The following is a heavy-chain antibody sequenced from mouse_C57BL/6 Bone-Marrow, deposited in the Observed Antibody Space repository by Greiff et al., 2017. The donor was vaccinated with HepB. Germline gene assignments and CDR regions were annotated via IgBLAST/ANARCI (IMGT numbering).Heavy chain of an antibody. D-gene: IGHD1-1*01. Sequence: VQLQESGPGLVAPSQSLSITCTVSGFSLTSYAISWVRQPPGKGLEWLGVIWTGGGTNYNSALKSRLSISKDNSKSQVVLKMNSLQTDDTARYYCARNRDYGSSGYFDVWGTGTTVTVSS. CDR2: IWTGGGT. CDR1: GFSLTSYA. J-gene: IGHJ1*03. CDR3: ARNRDYGSSGYFDV. V-gene: IGHV2-9-1*01.